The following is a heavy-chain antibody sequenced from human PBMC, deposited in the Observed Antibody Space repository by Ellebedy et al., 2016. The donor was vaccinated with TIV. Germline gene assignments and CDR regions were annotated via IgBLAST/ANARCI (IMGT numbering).Heavy chain of an antibody. Sequence: MPSETLSLTCTVSGGSISSSTTYYWGWIRQPPGQGLEWIGSIDYSGSAYYNPSLKSRITISVDTSKNQFSLQLNSVTAADTAVYYCGREGGSGSYYNSYWGQGTLVTVSS. CDR1: GGSISSSTTYY. V-gene: IGHV4-39*02. CDR2: IDYSGSA. CDR3: GREGGSGSYYNSY. D-gene: IGHD3-10*01. J-gene: IGHJ4*02.